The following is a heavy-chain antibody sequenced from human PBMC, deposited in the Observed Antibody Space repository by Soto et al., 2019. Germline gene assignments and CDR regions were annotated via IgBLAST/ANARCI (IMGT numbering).Heavy chain of an antibody. V-gene: IGHV3-64*01. D-gene: IGHD2-15*01. CDR3: ARSCSGGSCYYYYHYYYMDV. CDR2: ISSNGGST. CDR1: GFTFSSYA. Sequence: GGSLRLSCAASGFTFSSYAMHWVRQAPGKGLEYISAISSNGGSTYYANSVKGRFTISRDNSKNTLYLQMGSLRAEDMAVYYCARSCSGGSCYYYYHYYYMDVWGKGTTVTVSS. J-gene: IGHJ6*03.